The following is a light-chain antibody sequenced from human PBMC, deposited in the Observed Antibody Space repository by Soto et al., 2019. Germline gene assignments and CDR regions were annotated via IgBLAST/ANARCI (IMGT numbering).Light chain of an antibody. Sequence: QSALTQPASVSGSHGQSLTISCTGTSSDVGGYNYVSWYQQHPGKAPKLMIYDVSNRPSGVSNRFSGSKSGNTASLTISGLQAEDEADYYCSSYTSSSTLVFGGGTKVTVL. CDR1: SSDVGGYNY. CDR2: DVS. CDR3: SSYTSSSTLV. V-gene: IGLV2-14*01. J-gene: IGLJ2*01.